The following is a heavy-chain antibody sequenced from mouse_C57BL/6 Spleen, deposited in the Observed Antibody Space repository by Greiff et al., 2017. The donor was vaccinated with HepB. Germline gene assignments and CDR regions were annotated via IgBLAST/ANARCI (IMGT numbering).Heavy chain of an antibody. V-gene: IGHV1-50*01. CDR2: IDPSDSYT. J-gene: IGHJ1*03. D-gene: IGHD1-1*01. Sequence: QLKQPGAELVKPGASVKLSCKASGYTFPSYWMQWVKQRPGQGLEWIGEIDPSDSYTNYNQKFKGKATLTVDTSSSTAYMQLSSLTSEDSAVYYCARGGYGSGGWYFDVWGTGTTVTVSS. CDR1: GYTFPSYW. CDR3: ARGGYGSGGWYFDV.